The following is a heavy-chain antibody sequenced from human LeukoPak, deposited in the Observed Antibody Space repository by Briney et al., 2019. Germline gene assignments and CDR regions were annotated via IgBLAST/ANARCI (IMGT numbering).Heavy chain of an antibody. CDR1: GGSISSYY. V-gene: IGHV4-59*13. J-gene: IGHJ6*02. Sequence: SETLSLTCTVSGGSISSYYWSWIRQPPGKGLEWIGYTYYSGSTNYNPSLKSRVTISVDTSKNQFSLKLSSVTAADTAVYYCARGPYYYGMDVWGQGTTVTVSS. CDR3: ARGPYYYGMDV. CDR2: TYYSGST.